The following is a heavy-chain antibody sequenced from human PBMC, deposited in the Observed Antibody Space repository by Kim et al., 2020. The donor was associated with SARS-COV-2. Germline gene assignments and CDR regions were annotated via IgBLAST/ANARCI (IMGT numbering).Heavy chain of an antibody. V-gene: IGHV1-46*01. Sequence: TSYAQNYQCRVTLTRHMSTNTLYMDLSGLTSEDTAVYYCARGAAFDPWGQGTLVTVSS. D-gene: IGHD2-15*01. CDR3: ARGAAFDP. CDR2: T. J-gene: IGHJ5*02.